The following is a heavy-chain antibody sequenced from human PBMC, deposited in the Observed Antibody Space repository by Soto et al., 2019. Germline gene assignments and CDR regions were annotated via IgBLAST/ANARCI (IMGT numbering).Heavy chain of an antibody. D-gene: IGHD3-22*01. Sequence: GASVKVSCKASGYTFTSYGISWVRQAPGQGVEWMGWISAYNGNTNFAQKLQGRVTMTTDTSTSTAYMELRSLRSDDTAVYYCAKVYYYDSSGYYPGWFGPWGQGTLVTVSS. CDR2: ISAYNGNT. J-gene: IGHJ5*02. CDR3: AKVYYYDSSGYYPGWFGP. CDR1: GYTFTSYG. V-gene: IGHV1-18*01.